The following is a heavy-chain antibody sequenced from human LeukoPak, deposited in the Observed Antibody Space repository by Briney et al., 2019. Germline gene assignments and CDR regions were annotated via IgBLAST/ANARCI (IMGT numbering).Heavy chain of an antibody. D-gene: IGHD6-19*01. CDR2: ISYDGSNK. J-gene: IGHJ4*02. V-gene: IGHV3-30-3*02. CDR3: AKTEDWKGSGWYS. Sequence: PGGSLRLSCAASGFTFSSYAMHWVRQAPGKGLEWVAVISYDGSNKYYADSVKGRFTISRDNSKNTLYLQMNSLRAEDTAVYYCAKTEDWKGSGWYSWGQGTLVTVSS. CDR1: GFTFSSYA.